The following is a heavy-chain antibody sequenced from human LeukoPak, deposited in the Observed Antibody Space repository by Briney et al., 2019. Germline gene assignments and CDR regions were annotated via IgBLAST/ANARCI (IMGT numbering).Heavy chain of an antibody. Sequence: SETLSLTCTVSGYSISSGYYWGWIRQPPGKGLEWIGSIYHSGTTNYNPSLRSRITISVDTSKNQFSLRLTSVTAADTAVYYCARRGIGSATSYKGDFDYWGQGVLVTVSS. CDR3: ARRGIGSATSYKGDFDY. CDR1: GYSISSGYY. CDR2: IYHSGTT. J-gene: IGHJ4*02. V-gene: IGHV4-38-2*02. D-gene: IGHD3-10*01.